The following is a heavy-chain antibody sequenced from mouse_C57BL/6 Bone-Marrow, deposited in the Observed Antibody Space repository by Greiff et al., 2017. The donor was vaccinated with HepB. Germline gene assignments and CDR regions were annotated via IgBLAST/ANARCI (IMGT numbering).Heavy chain of an antibody. Sequence: QVQLKQSGPELVKPGASVKLSCKASGYTFTSYDINWVKQRPGQGLEWIGWIYHRDGSTKYNEKFKGKATLTVDTSSSTAYMELHSLTSEDSAVYFCARGDYWGQGTLVTVSA. CDR1: GYTFTSYD. V-gene: IGHV1-85*01. CDR2: IYHRDGST. CDR3: ARGDY. J-gene: IGHJ3*01.